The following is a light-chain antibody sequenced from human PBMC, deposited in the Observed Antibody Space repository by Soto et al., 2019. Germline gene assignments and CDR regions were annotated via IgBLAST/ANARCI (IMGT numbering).Light chain of an antibody. CDR2: GAS. V-gene: IGKV3-20*01. J-gene: IGKJ1*01. CDR1: QSVSSSY. Sequence: EIVLTQSPGTLSLSPGERATLSCRASQSVSSSYLAWYQQKPGQAPRLLIYGASSRATGIPDRFSGSGSGTDFTLTISRLEPEDFAVYYCHQYKNRPPQTFGQGTKVDIK. CDR3: HQYKNRPPQT.